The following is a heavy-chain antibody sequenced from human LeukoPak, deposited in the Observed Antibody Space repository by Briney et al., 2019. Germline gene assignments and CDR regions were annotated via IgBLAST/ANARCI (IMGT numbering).Heavy chain of an antibody. CDR3: ARDRLSARWFDP. D-gene: IGHD6-6*01. CDR2: IYHSGST. Sequence: PGGSLRLSCAASGFTFSSYSMNWVRQAPGKGLEWIGSIYHSGSTYYNPSLKSRVTISVDTSKNQFSLKLSSVTAADTAVYYCARDRLSARWFDPWGQGTLVTVSS. V-gene: IGHV4-38-2*02. CDR1: GFTFSSYS. J-gene: IGHJ5*02.